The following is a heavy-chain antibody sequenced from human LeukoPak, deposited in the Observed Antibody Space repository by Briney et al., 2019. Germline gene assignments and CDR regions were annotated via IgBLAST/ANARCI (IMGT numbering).Heavy chain of an antibody. CDR2: IWYDGSNK. CDR3: ARTPVVPAATEYYYYYGMDV. V-gene: IGHV3-33*01. Sequence: GGSLRLSCAASGFTFSSYGMHWVRQAPGKGLEWVAVIWYDGSNKYYADSVKGRFTISRDNSKNTLYLQMNSLRAEDTAVYYCARTPVVPAATEYYYYYGMDVWGQGTTVTVSS. J-gene: IGHJ6*02. CDR1: GFTFSSYG. D-gene: IGHD2-2*01.